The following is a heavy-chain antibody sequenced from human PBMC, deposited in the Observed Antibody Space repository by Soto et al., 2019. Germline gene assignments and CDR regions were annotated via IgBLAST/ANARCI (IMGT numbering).Heavy chain of an antibody. CDR3: ARARIVGAHPEFYYFDY. CDR2: IYYSGST. J-gene: IGHJ4*02. CDR1: GGSVSSGSYY. D-gene: IGHD1-26*01. Sequence: SETLSLTCTVSGGSVSSGSYYWSWIRQPPGKGLEWIGYIYYSGSTNYNPSLKSRVTISVDTSKNQFSLKLSSVTAADTAVYYCARARIVGAHPEFYYFDYWGQGTLVTVSS. V-gene: IGHV4-61*01.